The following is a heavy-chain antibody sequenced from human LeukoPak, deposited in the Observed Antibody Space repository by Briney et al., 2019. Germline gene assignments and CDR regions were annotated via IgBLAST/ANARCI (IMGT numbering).Heavy chain of an antibody. D-gene: IGHD6-19*01. CDR1: GFTFSSYA. CDR2: ISGSGGST. V-gene: IGHV3-23*01. Sequence: PGGSLRLSCAASGFTFSSYAMSWVRQAPGKGLEWVSAISGSGGSTYYADSVKGRFTISRDNSKNTLHLQMNNLRAEDTAVYYCAKDGGYSSAWYPNDYWGQGTLVTVSS. J-gene: IGHJ4*02. CDR3: AKDGGYSSAWYPNDY.